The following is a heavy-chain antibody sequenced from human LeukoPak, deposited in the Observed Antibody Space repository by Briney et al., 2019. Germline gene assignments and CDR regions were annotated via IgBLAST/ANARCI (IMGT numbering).Heavy chain of an antibody. CDR3: AKDHPPAVAGHRDIDY. CDR1: GFTFSSYA. CDR2: ISGSGGST. V-gene: IGHV3-23*01. Sequence: GGSLRLSCAASGFTFSSYAISWVRQAPGKGLEWVSAISGSGGSTYYADSVKGRFTISRDNSKNTLYLQMNSLRAEDTAVYYCAKDHPPAVAGHRDIDYWGQGTLVTVSS. D-gene: IGHD6-19*01. J-gene: IGHJ4*02.